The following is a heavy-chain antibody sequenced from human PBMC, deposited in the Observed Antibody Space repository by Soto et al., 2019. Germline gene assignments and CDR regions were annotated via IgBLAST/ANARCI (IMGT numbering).Heavy chain of an antibody. V-gene: IGHV3-23*01. CDR2: ISGSGGST. J-gene: IGHJ4*02. Sequence: GGSLRLSCAASGFTFSSYAMSWVRQAPGKGLEWVSVISGSGGSTYYADSVKGRFTISRDNYKNTLYLQMNSLRAEDTAVYYCAKAKYSSSWFDYWGQGTLVTVSS. CDR3: AKAKYSSSWFDY. CDR1: GFTFSSYA. D-gene: IGHD6-13*01.